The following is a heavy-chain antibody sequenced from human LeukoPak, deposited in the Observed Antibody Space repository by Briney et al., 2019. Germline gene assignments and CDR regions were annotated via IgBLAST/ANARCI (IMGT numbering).Heavy chain of an antibody. CDR1: GYTFTGYY. CDR2: INPNSGGT. CDR3: ARMYSSGWDFDY. V-gene: IGHV1-2*02. D-gene: IGHD6-19*01. J-gene: IGHJ4*02. Sequence: GESLKISCKGSGYTFTGYYMHLVRPAPGQGPEWMGWINPNSGGTNYAQKFQGRVTMTRDTSISTAYMELSRLRSDDTAVYYCARMYSSGWDFDYWGQGTLVTVSP.